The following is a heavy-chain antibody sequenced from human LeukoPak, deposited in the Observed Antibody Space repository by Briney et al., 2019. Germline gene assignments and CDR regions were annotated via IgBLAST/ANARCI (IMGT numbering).Heavy chain of an antibody. D-gene: IGHD1-1*01. CDR1: GFTFSSYG. CDR2: ISYDGSNK. CDR3: AKGSEGTFDY. J-gene: IGHJ4*02. Sequence: GGSLRLSCAASGFTFSSYGMHWVRQAPGKGLEWVAVISYDGSNKYYADSVKGRFTISRDNSKNTLYLQMNSLRAEDTAVYYCAKGSEGTFDYWGQGTLDTVPS. V-gene: IGHV3-30*18.